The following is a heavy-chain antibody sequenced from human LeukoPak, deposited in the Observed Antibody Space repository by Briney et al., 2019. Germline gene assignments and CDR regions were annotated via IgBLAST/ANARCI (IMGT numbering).Heavy chain of an antibody. Sequence: ASVKVSCKASGYTFTSYYMHWVRQAPGQGLEWMGIINPSGGSTSYAQKFQGRVTMTRDMSTSTVYMGLSSLRSEDTAVYYCARVVGTVWGSYWTPNDYWGQGTLVTVSS. V-gene: IGHV1-46*01. J-gene: IGHJ4*02. D-gene: IGHD3-16*01. CDR2: INPSGGST. CDR3: ARVVGTVWGSYWTPNDY. CDR1: GYTFTSYY.